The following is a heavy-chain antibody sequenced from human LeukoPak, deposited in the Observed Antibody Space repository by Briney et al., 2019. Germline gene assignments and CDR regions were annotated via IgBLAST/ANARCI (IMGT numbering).Heavy chain of an antibody. CDR1: DGSISSYY. Sequence: PSETLSLTCTVSDGSISSYYWSWIRQPPGKGLEWIGYIYYSGSTNYNPSLKSRVTISVDTSKNQFSLKLSSVTAADTAVYYCARKPSFSSGWYWFDPWGQGTLVTVSS. CDR2: IYYSGST. D-gene: IGHD6-19*01. J-gene: IGHJ5*02. V-gene: IGHV4-59*08. CDR3: ARKPSFSSGWYWFDP.